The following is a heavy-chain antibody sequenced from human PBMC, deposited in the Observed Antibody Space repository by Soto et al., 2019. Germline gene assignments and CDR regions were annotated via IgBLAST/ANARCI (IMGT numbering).Heavy chain of an antibody. D-gene: IGHD5-18*01. Sequence: PGGSLRLSCAASGFTFSSYGMHWVRQAPGKGLEWVAVIWYDGSNKYYADSVKGRFTISRDNSKNTLYLQMNSLRAEDTAVYYCARDQDTAMDYYFDYWGQGTLVTVSS. CDR2: IWYDGSNK. CDR1: GFTFSSYG. J-gene: IGHJ4*02. V-gene: IGHV3-33*01. CDR3: ARDQDTAMDYYFDY.